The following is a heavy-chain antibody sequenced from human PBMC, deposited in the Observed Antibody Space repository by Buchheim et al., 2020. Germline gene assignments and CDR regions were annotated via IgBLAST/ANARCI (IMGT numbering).Heavy chain of an antibody. CDR1: GGSFSGYY. CDR3: ARDVCCNSYYGMDV. V-gene: IGHV4-34*01. CDR2: VNHSGST. J-gene: IGHJ6*02. Sequence: QVQLQQWGAGLLKPSETLSLTCAVYGGSFSGYYWSWIRQSPGKGLEWIGEVNHSGSTNYSPSLKSRVTISVDTSKPQFSLNLSSVTAADTAVYYCARDVCCNSYYGMDVWGQGTT. D-gene: IGHD2/OR15-2a*01.